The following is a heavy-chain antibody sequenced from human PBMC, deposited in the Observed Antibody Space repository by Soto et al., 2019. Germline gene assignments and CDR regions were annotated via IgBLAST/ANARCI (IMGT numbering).Heavy chain of an antibody. V-gene: IGHV4-59*01. D-gene: IGHD3-10*01. Sequence: PSETLALSCSVSGVSLTSSYWSWIRQTPGKTLEWIGCIFYNGTTNYNPSLKSRVTISLDMSKNQFSLKLKSVSAEDTALYYCARGKGTHRYWGPGTLVTVSS. CDR3: ARGKGTHRY. J-gene: IGHJ4*02. CDR1: GVSLTSSY. CDR2: IFYNGTT.